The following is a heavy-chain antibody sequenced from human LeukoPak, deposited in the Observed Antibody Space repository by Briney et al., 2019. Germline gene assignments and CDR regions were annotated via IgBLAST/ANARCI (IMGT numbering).Heavy chain of an antibody. J-gene: IGHJ4*02. Sequence: GGSLRLSCADSGFTFNSYEMNWVRHAPGKRLEWASYISSSGSTIYYADSVKGRFTISRDNAKNSLYLQMNSLRAEDTAVYYCVREYADYTRWEDHWGQGTLLTVSS. CDR2: ISSSGSTI. CDR3: VREYADYTRWEDH. V-gene: IGHV3-48*03. D-gene: IGHD4-17*01. CDR1: GFTFNSYE.